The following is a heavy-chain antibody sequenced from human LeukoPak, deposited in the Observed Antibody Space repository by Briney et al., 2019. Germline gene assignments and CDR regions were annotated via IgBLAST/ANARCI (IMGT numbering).Heavy chain of an antibody. D-gene: IGHD6-13*01. Sequence: SETLSLTCTVSGGSISSYYWSWIRQPPGKGLEWIGYIYYSGSTNYNPSLKSRVTISVDTSKNQFSLELSSVTAADTAVYYCARARYSSSWACDYWGQGTLVTVSS. J-gene: IGHJ4*02. CDR1: GGSISSYY. V-gene: IGHV4-59*01. CDR2: IYYSGST. CDR3: ARARYSSSWACDY.